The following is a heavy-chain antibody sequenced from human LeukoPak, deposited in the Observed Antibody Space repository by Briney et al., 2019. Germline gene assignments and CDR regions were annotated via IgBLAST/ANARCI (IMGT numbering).Heavy chain of an antibody. CDR2: ISYDGSNK. D-gene: IGHD5-18*01. CDR1: GFTFSSYA. CDR3: ARVRIQLWLLFDY. Sequence: GGSLRLSCAASGFTFSSYAMHWVRQAPGKGLEWVAVISYDGSNKYYADSVKGRFTISRDNSKNTLYLQMNSLRAEDTAVYYCARVRIQLWLLFDYWGQGTLVTVSS. J-gene: IGHJ4*02. V-gene: IGHV3-30-3*01.